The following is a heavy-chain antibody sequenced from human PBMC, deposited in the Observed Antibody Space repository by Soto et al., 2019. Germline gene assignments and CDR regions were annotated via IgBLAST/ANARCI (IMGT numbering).Heavy chain of an antibody. J-gene: IGHJ5*02. D-gene: IGHD3-10*01. Sequence: QVQLQQWGAGLLKPSETLSLTCAVYGGSFSGYYWSWIRQPPGRGLEWIGEINHSGSTNYNPSLKSRVTISVDTSKNQFSLRVSSVTAADTAVYYCATARVMLLCFGEEGGWFDPWGQGTLATVSS. CDR2: INHSGST. V-gene: IGHV4-34*01. CDR1: GGSFSGYY. CDR3: ATARVMLLCFGEEGGWFDP.